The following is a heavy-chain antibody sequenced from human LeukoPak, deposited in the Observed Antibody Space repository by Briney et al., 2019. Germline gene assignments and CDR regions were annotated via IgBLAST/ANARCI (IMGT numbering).Heavy chain of an antibody. CDR2: IYPGDSDT. Sequence: GESLKISCKGSGYNLAIYWIAWVRQMPGKGLEWMGIIYPGDSDTRYSPSFQGQVTISADRSISTAYMQWTSLQASDTAIYYCARPSSPVAGAGSGWYGFDVWGQGTVVTVSS. CDR3: ARPSSPVAGAGSGWYGFDV. CDR1: GYNLAIYW. V-gene: IGHV5-51*01. J-gene: IGHJ3*01. D-gene: IGHD6-19*01.